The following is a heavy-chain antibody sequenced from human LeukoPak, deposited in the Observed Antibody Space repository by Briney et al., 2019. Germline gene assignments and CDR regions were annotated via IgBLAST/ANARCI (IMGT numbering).Heavy chain of an antibody. CDR2: INHSGST. Sequence: PSETLSLTCAVYGGSFSGYYWSWIRQPPGKGLEWIGEINHSGSTNYNPSLKSRVTISVDTSKNQSSLKLSSVTAADTAVYYCARYYYYYYYMDVWGKGTTVTVSS. J-gene: IGHJ6*03. CDR3: ARYYYYYYYMDV. CDR1: GGSFSGYY. V-gene: IGHV4-34*01.